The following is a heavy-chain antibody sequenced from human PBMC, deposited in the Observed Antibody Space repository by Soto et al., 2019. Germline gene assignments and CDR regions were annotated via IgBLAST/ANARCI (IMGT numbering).Heavy chain of an antibody. V-gene: IGHV1-69*02. D-gene: IGHD3-22*01. CDR3: VRILLVEDYVSVGFDN. CDR1: GGPYSKYT. CDR2: IIPIFDMA. Sequence: QVQLVQSGTEVKKPGSSVTVSCKASGGPYSKYTISWVRQAPGQGLEWMGRIIPIFDMANYAQKFKGRVTMTVVKTTSTVDMVLSGLRFEATAVYYGVRILLVEDYVSVGFDNWGQGTLVTVSS. J-gene: IGHJ4*02.